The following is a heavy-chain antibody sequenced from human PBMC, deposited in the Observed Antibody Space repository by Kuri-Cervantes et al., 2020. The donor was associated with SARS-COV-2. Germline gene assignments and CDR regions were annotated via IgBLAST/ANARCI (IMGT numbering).Heavy chain of an antibody. V-gene: IGHV4-30-4*08. Sequence: LRLSCSVSGGSITSGNYYWSWIRQPPGKGLEWIGYIYHDGSTYYNPSLKSRLTISVDTSKNQFSLKLSSVTAADTAVYYCARLARDIVVVPAAVGRDFDYWGQGTLVTVSS. CDR2: IYHDGST. D-gene: IGHD2-2*01. J-gene: IGHJ4*02. CDR1: GGSITSGNYY. CDR3: ARLARDIVVVPAAVGRDFDY.